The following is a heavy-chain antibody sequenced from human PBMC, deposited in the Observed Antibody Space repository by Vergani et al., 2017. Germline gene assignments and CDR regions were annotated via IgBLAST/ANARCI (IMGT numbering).Heavy chain of an antibody. V-gene: IGHV3-21*01. Sequence: EVQLVESGGGLVKPGGSLRLSCAASGFPFSSYAMSWVRQAPGKGLEWVSSISSSSSYIYYADSVKGRFTISRDNAKNSLYLQMNSLRAEDTAVYYCARVVVVPAAIPVLDYYYMDVWGKGTTVTVSS. CDR2: ISSSSSYI. D-gene: IGHD2-2*02. CDR3: ARVVVVPAAIPVLDYYYMDV. CDR1: GFPFSSYA. J-gene: IGHJ6*03.